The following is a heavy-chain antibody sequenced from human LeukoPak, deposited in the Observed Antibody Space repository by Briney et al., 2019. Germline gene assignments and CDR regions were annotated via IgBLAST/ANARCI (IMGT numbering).Heavy chain of an antibody. V-gene: IGHV1-2*02. D-gene: IGHD2-2*01. Sequence: ASVKVSCKASGYTVTDYYIHWVRQAPGQGLEWMGWINPDSGDTYYVQKFQGRVTMTRDTSINTAYMELSRLRSDDTAVYYCARDPGPAATNWFDPWGQGTLVTVSS. CDR3: ARDPGPAATNWFDP. J-gene: IGHJ5*02. CDR1: GYTVTDYY. CDR2: INPDSGDT.